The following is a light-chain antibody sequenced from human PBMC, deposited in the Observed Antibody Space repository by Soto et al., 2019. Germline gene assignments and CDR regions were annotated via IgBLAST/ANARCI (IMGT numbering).Light chain of an antibody. CDR1: SSDVGGYNY. J-gene: IGLJ1*01. Sequence: QSVLTQPASVSGSPGQSITIFCTGTSSDVGGYNYVSWYQQHPGKAPKLMIYEVSNRPSGVSNRFSGSKSGNTASLTISGLQAEDEADYYCSSDTSTSTHVFGTGTKVTVL. CDR2: EVS. CDR3: SSDTSTSTHV. V-gene: IGLV2-14*01.